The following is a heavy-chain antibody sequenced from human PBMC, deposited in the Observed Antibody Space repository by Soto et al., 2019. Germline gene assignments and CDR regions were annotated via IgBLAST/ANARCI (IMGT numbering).Heavy chain of an antibody. CDR3: ASHRTFWPFDY. Sequence: PSETLSLTCTVSGGSISSRGSMSGRSFYWGWMRQPPGKGLEWIASISYSEGSFYNSSLKSRLTISLDTSKNQFSLSLRSVTAADTAVYYCASHRTFWPFDYWGQGTVVTVSS. CDR1: GGSISSRGSMSGRSFY. J-gene: IGHJ4*02. D-gene: IGHD2-8*01. CDR2: ISYSEGS. V-gene: IGHV4-39*01.